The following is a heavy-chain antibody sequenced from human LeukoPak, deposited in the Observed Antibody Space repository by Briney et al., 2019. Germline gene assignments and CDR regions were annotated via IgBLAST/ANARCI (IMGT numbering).Heavy chain of an antibody. D-gene: IGHD3-22*01. CDR1: GFTFSSYS. V-gene: IGHV3-21*01. CDR2: ISSSSSYI. Sequence: GGSLRLSCAASGFTFSSYSMNWVRQAPGKGLEWVSSISSSSSYIYYADSVKGRFTISRDNAKNSLYLQMNSLRAEDTAVYYCARDMIVVQAWADAFDIWGQGTMVTVSS. CDR3: ARDMIVVQAWADAFDI. J-gene: IGHJ3*02.